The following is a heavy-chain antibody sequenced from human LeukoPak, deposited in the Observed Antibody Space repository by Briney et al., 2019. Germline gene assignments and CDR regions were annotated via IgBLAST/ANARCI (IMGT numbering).Heavy chain of an antibody. CDR3: AKDGYKWNFDN. CDR2: ISSSSSTI. CDR1: GFTFSSYS. J-gene: IGHJ4*02. D-gene: IGHD5-24*01. V-gene: IGHV3-48*02. Sequence: GGSLRLSCAASGFTFSSYSMNWVRQAPGKGLEWVSYISSSSSTIYYADSVKGRFTISRDNAKNSLYLQMKSLRDEDTAVYYCAKDGYKWNFDNWGQGTLVTVSS.